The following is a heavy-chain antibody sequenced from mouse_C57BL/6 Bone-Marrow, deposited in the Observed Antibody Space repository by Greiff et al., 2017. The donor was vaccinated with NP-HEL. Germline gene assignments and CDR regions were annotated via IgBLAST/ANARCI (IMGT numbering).Heavy chain of an antibody. J-gene: IGHJ1*03. Sequence: QVQLKQSGPELVKPGASVKISCKASGYAFSSSWMNWVKQRPGKGLAWIGRIYPGDGDTNYNGKFKGKATLTADKSSSTAYMQLSSLTSEDSAVYFCARAGYYGSSYHWYFDVWGTGTTVTVSS. CDR2: IYPGDGDT. D-gene: IGHD1-1*01. CDR3: ARAGYYGSSYHWYFDV. CDR1: GYAFSSSW. V-gene: IGHV1-82*01.